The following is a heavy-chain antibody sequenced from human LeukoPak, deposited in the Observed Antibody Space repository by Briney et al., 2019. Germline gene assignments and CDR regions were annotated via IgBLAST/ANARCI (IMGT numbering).Heavy chain of an antibody. J-gene: IGHJ4*02. CDR1: GFTFGDYA. V-gene: IGHV3-49*04. Sequence: PGGSLRLSCTASGFTFGDYAMSWVRQAPGKGLEWVGFIRSKAYGGTTEYAASVKGRFTISRDDSKSIAYLQMNSLKTEDTAVYYCTVYSSSSLDYWGQGTLVTVSS. CDR2: IRSKAYGGTT. CDR3: TVYSSSSLDY. D-gene: IGHD6-6*01.